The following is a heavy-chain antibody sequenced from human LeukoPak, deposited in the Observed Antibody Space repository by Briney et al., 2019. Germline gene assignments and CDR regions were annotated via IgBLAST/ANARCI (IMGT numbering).Heavy chain of an antibody. D-gene: IGHD6-19*01. J-gene: IGHJ4*02. V-gene: IGHV3-48*03. Sequence: GGSLRLSCAASRFTFSSYEMNWVRQAPGKGLEWVSYISSSGSTIYYADSVKGRFTISRDNAKNSLYLQMNSLRAEDTAVYYCARDAYSSGLLGLDWGQGTLVTVSS. CDR2: ISSSGSTI. CDR1: RFTFSSYE. CDR3: ARDAYSSGLLGLD.